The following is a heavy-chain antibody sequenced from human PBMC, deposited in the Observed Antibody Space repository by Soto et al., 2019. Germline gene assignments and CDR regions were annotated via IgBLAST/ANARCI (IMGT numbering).Heavy chain of an antibody. D-gene: IGHD4-17*01. Sequence: EVQLVESGGGLVQPGRSLRLSCAASGFTFDDYAMHWVRQAPGKGLEWVSGISWNSGSIGYADSVKGRFTISRDNAKNSLYLQMNSLRAEDTALYYCAKDIGAVTYYYYGMYVWGQGTTVTVSS. CDR2: ISWNSGSI. CDR1: GFTFDDYA. V-gene: IGHV3-9*01. CDR3: AKDIGAVTYYYYGMYV. J-gene: IGHJ6*02.